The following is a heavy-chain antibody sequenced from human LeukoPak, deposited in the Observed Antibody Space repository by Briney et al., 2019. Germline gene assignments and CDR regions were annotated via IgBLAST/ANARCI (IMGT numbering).Heavy chain of an antibody. CDR3: ATAHTGIVGAVYYYYYMDV. CDR1: GYTLTELS. CDR2: FDPEDGEI. Sequence: ASVKVSCKVSGYTLTELSMHWVRQAPGKGLEWMGGFDPEDGEIIYAQKFQGRVTMTEDTSTDTAYMELSSLRSEDTAVYYCATAHTGIVGAVYYYYYMDVWGKGTTVTVSS. V-gene: IGHV1-24*01. J-gene: IGHJ6*03. D-gene: IGHD1-26*01.